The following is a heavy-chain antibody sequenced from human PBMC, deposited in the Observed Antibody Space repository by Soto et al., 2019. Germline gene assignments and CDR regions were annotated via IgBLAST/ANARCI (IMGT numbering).Heavy chain of an antibody. D-gene: IGHD6-13*01. CDR3: ARQGEGIAASDGFDP. J-gene: IGHJ5*02. CDR1: GYTFTSYA. CDR2: INPNSGGT. V-gene: IGHV1-2*04. Sequence: ASVKVSCKASGYTFTSYAMHWVRQAPGQGLEWMGWINPNSGGTNYAQKFQGWVTMTRDTSISTAYMELSRLRSDDTAVYYCARQGEGIAASDGFDPWGQGTLVTVSS.